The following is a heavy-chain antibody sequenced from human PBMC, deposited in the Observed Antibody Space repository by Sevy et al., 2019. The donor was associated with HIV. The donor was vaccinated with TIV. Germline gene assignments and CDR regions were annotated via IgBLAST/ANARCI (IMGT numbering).Heavy chain of an antibody. D-gene: IGHD2-2*01. CDR1: GGTFSSYA. V-gene: IGHV1-69*13. J-gene: IGHJ6*02. CDR2: IIPIFGTA. Sequence: ASVKVSCKASGGTFSSYAISWVRQAPGQGLEWMGGIIPIFGTANYARKFQGRVTITADESTSTAYMELGGLRSEDTAVDYCARDNIVVVPAASRNYYYYYGMDVWGQGTTVTVSS. CDR3: ARDNIVVVPAASRNYYYYYGMDV.